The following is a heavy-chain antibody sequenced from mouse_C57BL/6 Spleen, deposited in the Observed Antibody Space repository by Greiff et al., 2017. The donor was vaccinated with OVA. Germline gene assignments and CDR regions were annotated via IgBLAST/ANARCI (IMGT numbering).Heavy chain of an antibody. D-gene: IGHD1-1*01. CDR2: ISSGSSTI. CDR1: GFTFSDYG. V-gene: IGHV5-17*01. CDR3: AKGSPLRFFDY. J-gene: IGHJ2*01. Sequence: EVQVVESGGGLVKPGGSLKLSCAASGFTFSDYGMHWVRQAPGKGLEWVAYISSGSSTIYYADPVKGRFTLSRDNAKNTLFLQMTSLRSEDTAMYYCAKGSPLRFFDYWGQGTTLTVSS.